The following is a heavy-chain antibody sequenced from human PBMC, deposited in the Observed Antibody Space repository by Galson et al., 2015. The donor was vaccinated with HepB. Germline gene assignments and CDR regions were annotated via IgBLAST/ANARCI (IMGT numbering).Heavy chain of an antibody. Sequence: SLRLSCAASGFTFSSYGMHWVRQAPGKGLEWVAVISYDGSDKYYADSVKGRFTISRDNSKNTLYLQMNGLRAEDSAVYYCAKDRIVVAGPDYWGQGTLVTVSS. V-gene: IGHV3-30*18. CDR2: ISYDGSDK. CDR3: AKDRIVVAGPDY. CDR1: GFTFSSYG. D-gene: IGHD6-19*01. J-gene: IGHJ4*02.